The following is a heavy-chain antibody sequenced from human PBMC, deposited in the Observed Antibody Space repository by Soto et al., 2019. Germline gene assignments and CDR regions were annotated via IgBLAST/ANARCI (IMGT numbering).Heavy chain of an antibody. CDR1: GGSIGTHY. CDR3: ARGIFGSGGLFWFDP. D-gene: IGHD3-10*01. Sequence: QVQLQESGPGLXKXXEXLXLTCNVSGGSIGTHYWSWIRQFPGKGLEYIGYIDYSGSTNYNPYLKSRVAMSMDTSKSQFSLNLGSVTAADTAVYYCARGIFGSGGLFWFDPWGQGILVTVSS. V-gene: IGHV4-59*11. J-gene: IGHJ5*02. CDR2: IDYSGST.